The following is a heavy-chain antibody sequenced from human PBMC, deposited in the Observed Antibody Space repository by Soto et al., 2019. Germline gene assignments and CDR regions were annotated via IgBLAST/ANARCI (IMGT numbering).Heavy chain of an antibody. D-gene: IGHD1-1*01. Sequence: SETLSLTCTVSGGSISSYYWSWIRQPPGKGLEWIGYIYYSGSTNYNPSLKSRVTISVDTSKNQFSLKLSSVTAADTAVYYCARGQHHNSTDVWGPRTTVTGSS. CDR1: GGSISSYY. V-gene: IGHV4-59*01. CDR2: IYYSGST. J-gene: IGHJ6*02. CDR3: ARGQHHNSTDV.